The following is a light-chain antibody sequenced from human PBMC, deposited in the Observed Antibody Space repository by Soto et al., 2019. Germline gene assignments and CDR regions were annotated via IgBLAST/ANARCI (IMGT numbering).Light chain of an antibody. CDR2: AAS. J-gene: IGKJ4*01. CDR3: QQANTFPLT. CDR1: QSISTW. Sequence: DIQMTQSPSTLSASVGDRVTITCRASQSISTWLAWYQQKPGKAPKFLIYAASNLQSGVPSRFSGGGSGTDFTLTISSLQPEDFATYYCQQANTFPLTFGGGTKVDIK. V-gene: IGKV1-12*01.